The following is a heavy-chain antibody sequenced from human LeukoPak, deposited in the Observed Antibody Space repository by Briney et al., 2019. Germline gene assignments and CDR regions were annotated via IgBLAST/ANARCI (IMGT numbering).Heavy chain of an antibody. CDR2: IKQDGSEK. Sequence: GGSLRLSCAASGFTFSRFWMSWVRQAPGKGLEWVANIKQDGSEKYYVDSVKGRFTISRDNAKNSLYLQMNSLRAEDTAVYYCATGAVPWYFGYWGQGTLVTVSS. V-gene: IGHV3-7*05. J-gene: IGHJ4*02. CDR3: ATGAVPWYFGY. CDR1: GFTFSRFW. D-gene: IGHD6-19*01.